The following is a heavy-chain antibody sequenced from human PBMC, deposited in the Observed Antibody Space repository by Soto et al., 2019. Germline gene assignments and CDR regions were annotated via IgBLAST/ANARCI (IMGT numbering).Heavy chain of an antibody. Sequence: QAQLVEAGGGVVRPGRSLRLSCTASGITFSAYTMHWVRQAPGKGLEWVALILYDGNDKQYADSVKGRFTISRDNSKNTLYLQTNSLRVEDTAVYYCARVAPGGSGRYDVWGQGTLVIVSS. CDR2: ILYDGNDK. CDR1: GITFSAYT. V-gene: IGHV3-30-3*01. J-gene: IGHJ4*02. CDR3: ARVAPGGSGRYDV. D-gene: IGHD3-10*01.